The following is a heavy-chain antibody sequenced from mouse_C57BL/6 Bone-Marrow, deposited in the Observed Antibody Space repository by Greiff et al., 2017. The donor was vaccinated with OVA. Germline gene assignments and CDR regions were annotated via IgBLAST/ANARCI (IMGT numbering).Heavy chain of an antibody. J-gene: IGHJ2*01. V-gene: IGHV5-9-1*02. CDR1: GFTFSSYA. D-gene: IGHD3-1*01. CDR3: TRDSWAYYFDY. CDR2: ISSGGDYI. Sequence: EVHLVESGEGLVKPGGSLKLSCAASGFTFSSYAMSWVRQTPEKRLEWVAYISSGGDYIYYADTVKGRFTISRDNARNTLDLQMSSLKSEDTAMYYCTRDSWAYYFDYWGQGTTLTVSS.